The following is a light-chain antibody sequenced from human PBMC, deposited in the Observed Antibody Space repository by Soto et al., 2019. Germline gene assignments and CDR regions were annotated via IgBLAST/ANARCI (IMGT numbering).Light chain of an antibody. J-gene: IGKJ5*01. CDR2: AAS. Sequence: AIRMTQSPSSLSASPGDRVTITCLASQGISSYLAWYQQKPGKAPKLLIYAASTLQSGVPSRFSGSGSGTDFTLTISSPQSEDFAVYYCQQYNNWPITFGQGTRREIK. CDR3: QQYNNWPIT. V-gene: IGKV1-8*01. CDR1: QGISSY.